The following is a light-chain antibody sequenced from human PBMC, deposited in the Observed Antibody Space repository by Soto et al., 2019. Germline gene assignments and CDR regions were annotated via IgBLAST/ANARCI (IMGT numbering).Light chain of an antibody. CDR3: QHYYTTPVT. CDR1: QSILSTFNNKNQ. J-gene: IGKJ5*01. V-gene: IGKV4-1*01. Sequence: DIVMTQSPDSLAVSLGERATIRCEYSQSILSTFNNKNQIAWYQQKPGQPPKLLIYWASTREFGVPDLFSGSGSGTDFSLTGSSVHAEDVATYFCQHYYTTPVTFGEGTRLEIK. CDR2: WAS.